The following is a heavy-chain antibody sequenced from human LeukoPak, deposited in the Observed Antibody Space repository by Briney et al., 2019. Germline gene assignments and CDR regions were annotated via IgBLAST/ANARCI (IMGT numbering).Heavy chain of an antibody. J-gene: IGHJ2*01. V-gene: IGHV3-21*01. D-gene: IGHD6-13*01. CDR2: ISSSTSHI. CDR3: AKRIAAAGTNSFFDL. Sequence: PGGSLRLSCAASGFTFSTFGMHWVRQAPGKGLEWVSSISSSTSHIHYADSVKGRFTISRDNAKNSLYLQMNSLRAEDTAVYYCAKRIAAAGTNSFFDLWGRGTLVTVSS. CDR1: GFTFSTFG.